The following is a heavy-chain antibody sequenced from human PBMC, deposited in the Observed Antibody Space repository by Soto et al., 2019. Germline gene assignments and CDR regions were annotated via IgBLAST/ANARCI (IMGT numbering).Heavy chain of an antibody. D-gene: IGHD3-16*01. CDR1: GIRFTSSW. J-gene: IGHJ1*01. V-gene: IGHV3-7*01. CDR2: INQDGGQK. Sequence: PGGSLRLSCAASGIRFTSSWMSWVRQAPGKGLEWVAHINQDGGQKYYVDSAKGRFTISRDNAKTSLYLQMNSLRAEDTAVFYCVSWADAADEDYFHHWGQGTLVTVSS. CDR3: VSWADAADEDYFHH.